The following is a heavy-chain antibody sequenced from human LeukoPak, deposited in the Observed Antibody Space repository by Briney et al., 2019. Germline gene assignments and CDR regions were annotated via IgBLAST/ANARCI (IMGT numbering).Heavy chain of an antibody. CDR3: GRTVGGFIITDQTWFAP. CDR2: IYTSGST. V-gene: IGHV4-4*07. CDR1: GGSISSYY. J-gene: IGHJ5*02. Sequence: PSETLSLTCTVSGGSISSYYWSWIRQPAGKGLEWIGRIYTSGSTNYNPSLKSRVTMSVDTSKNQFSLKLSSVTAADTAVYYCGRTVGGFIITDQTWFAPGARGPLATVSS. D-gene: IGHD3-10*01.